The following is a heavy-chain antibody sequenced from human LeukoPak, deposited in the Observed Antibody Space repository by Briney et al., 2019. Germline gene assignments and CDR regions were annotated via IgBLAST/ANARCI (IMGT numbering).Heavy chain of an antibody. CDR2: IYYSGNT. J-gene: IGHJ4*02. Sequence: SQTLSLTCTVSGGSISSGGYYWSWIRQHPGKGLEWIGYIYYSGNTYYNPSLKSRVTISVDTSKNQFSLKLSSVTAADTAVYYCARVLGGARSSGYSILHFDYWGQGTLVTVSS. V-gene: IGHV4-31*03. D-gene: IGHD3-22*01. CDR1: GGSISSGGYY. CDR3: ARVLGGARSSGYSILHFDY.